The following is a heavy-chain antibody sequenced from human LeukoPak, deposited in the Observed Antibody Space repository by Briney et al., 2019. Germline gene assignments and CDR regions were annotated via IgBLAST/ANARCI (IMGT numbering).Heavy chain of an antibody. V-gene: IGHV1-18*01. CDR2: ISAYNGNT. CDR1: GYTFTSYG. CDR3: AREGTVTNYYYYYYMDV. Sequence: ASVKVSCKDSGYTFTSYGISWVRQAPGQGLEWMGWISAYNGNTNYAQKLQGRVPMTTDTATSTAYMELRSLRSDDTAVYYCAREGTVTNYYYYYYMDVWGKGTTVTVSS. D-gene: IGHD4-17*01. J-gene: IGHJ6*03.